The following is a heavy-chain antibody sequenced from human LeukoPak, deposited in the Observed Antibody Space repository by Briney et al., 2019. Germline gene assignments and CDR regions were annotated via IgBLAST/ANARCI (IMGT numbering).Heavy chain of an antibody. CDR3: ARASVRRVYFDY. Sequence: SVKVSCKTSGGTFSTYAISWVRQAPGQGREWMGRIIPILGIANYAQKFQGRVTITADKSTSTAYMELSSLRSEDMSVYYCARASVRRVYFDYWGQGTLVTVSS. CDR1: GGTFSTYA. CDR2: IIPILGIA. V-gene: IGHV1-69*04. D-gene: IGHD3-10*01. J-gene: IGHJ4*02.